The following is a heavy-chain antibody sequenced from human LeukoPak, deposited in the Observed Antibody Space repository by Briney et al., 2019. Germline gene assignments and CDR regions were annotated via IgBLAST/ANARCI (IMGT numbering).Heavy chain of an antibody. CDR3: ARGNSFDY. J-gene: IGHJ4*02. CDR1: GFTFSSYW. V-gene: IGHV3-7*01. Sequence: QTGGSLRLSCAASGFTFSSYWMSWVRQAPGKGLEWVANIHQDGGQKFYVGSVEGRFTISRDNAKDSVYLHMNSLRADDTAVYYCARGNSFDYWGQGTLVTVSS. CDR2: IHQDGGQK. D-gene: IGHD1-1*01.